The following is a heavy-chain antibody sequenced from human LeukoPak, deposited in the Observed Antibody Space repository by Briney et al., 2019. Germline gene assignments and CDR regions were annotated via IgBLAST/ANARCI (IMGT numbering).Heavy chain of an antibody. Sequence: GGSLRLSCAASGFTFSSYWVSWVRQAPGKGLEWVANIKQDGSEKYYVDSAKGRFTISRDNAKNSLYLQMNSLRAEDTAVYYCASQGASGSPNWFDPWGQGTLVTVSS. D-gene: IGHD1-26*01. CDR3: ASQGASGSPNWFDP. J-gene: IGHJ5*02. CDR1: GFTFSSYW. V-gene: IGHV3-7*01. CDR2: IKQDGSEK.